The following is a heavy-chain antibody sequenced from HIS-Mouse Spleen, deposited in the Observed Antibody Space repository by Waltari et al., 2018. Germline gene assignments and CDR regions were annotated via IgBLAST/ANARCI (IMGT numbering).Heavy chain of an antibody. Sequence: QLQLQESGPGLVKPSETLSLTCTVSGGSISSSSYYWGWIRQPPGKGLGWIGSIHYTGSTSYNPSLKSRVTISVDTSKNQFSLKLSSVTAADTAVYYCAREIPYSSSWYDWYFDLWGRGTLVTVSS. V-gene: IGHV4-39*07. D-gene: IGHD6-13*01. J-gene: IGHJ2*01. CDR1: GGSISSSSYY. CDR3: AREIPYSSSWYDWYFDL. CDR2: IHYTGST.